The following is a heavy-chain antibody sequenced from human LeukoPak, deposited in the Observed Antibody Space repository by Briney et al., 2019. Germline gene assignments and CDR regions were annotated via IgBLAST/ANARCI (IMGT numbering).Heavy chain of an antibody. D-gene: IGHD4-11*01. Sequence: SETLSLTCTVSGGSISSGGYYWSWIRQPPGKGLEWIGYIYHSGSTYYNPSLKSRVTISVDRSKNQFSLKLSSVTAADTAVYYCASRRNDYSNYGGYYYYYMDVWGKGTTVTVSS. CDR3: ASRRNDYSNYGGYYYYYMDV. J-gene: IGHJ6*03. CDR2: IYHSGST. V-gene: IGHV4-30-2*01. CDR1: GGSISSGGYY.